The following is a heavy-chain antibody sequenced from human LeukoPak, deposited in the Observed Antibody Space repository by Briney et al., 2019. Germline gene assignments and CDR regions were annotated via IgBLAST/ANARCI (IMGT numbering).Heavy chain of an antibody. J-gene: IGHJ3*02. CDR1: GFTFSSYA. CDR2: ISGSGGST. D-gene: IGHD4-23*01. CDR3: EYGGNSGDAFDI. Sequence: GGSLRLSCAASGFTFSSYAMSWVRQAPGKGLERVSAISGSGGSTYYADSVKGRFTISRDNSKNTLYLQMNSLRAEDTAVYYCEYGGNSGDAFDIWGQGTMVTVSS. V-gene: IGHV3-23*01.